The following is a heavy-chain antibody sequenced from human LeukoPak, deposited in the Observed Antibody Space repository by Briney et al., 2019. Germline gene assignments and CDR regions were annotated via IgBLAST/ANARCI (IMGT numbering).Heavy chain of an antibody. CDR3: TRLDVYYYDADVDV. Sequence: PGGSLRLSCAASGFTFSGSTMHWVRQASGKGLEWVGRIRSKANSYATAYAASVKGRFTISRDDSKNTAYLQMNSLKTEDTAVYYCTRLDVYYYDADVDVWGKGTTVTVSS. CDR2: IRSKANSYAT. CDR1: GFTFSGST. V-gene: IGHV3-73*01. J-gene: IGHJ6*04. D-gene: IGHD3-22*01.